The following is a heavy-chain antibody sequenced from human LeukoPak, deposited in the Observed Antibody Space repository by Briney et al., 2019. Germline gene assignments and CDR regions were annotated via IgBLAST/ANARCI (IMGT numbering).Heavy chain of an antibody. CDR2: ISGSGGST. D-gene: IGHD2-21*01. J-gene: IGHJ4*02. V-gene: IGHV3-23*01. Sequence: GGSLRLSCAASGFTFSSYAMSWVRQAPGKGLEWVSAISGSGGSTYYADSVKGRFTISRDNSKNTLYLQMNSLRAEDTAVYYCAKDQIPLAHIPYYFDYWGQGTLVTVSS. CDR3: AKDQIPLAHIPYYFDY. CDR1: GFTFSSYA.